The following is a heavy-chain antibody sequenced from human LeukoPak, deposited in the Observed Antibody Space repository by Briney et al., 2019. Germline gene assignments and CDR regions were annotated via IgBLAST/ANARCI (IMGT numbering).Heavy chain of an antibody. V-gene: IGHV1-2*02. D-gene: IGHD2-2*01. CDR2: INPNSGGT. CDR1: GYTFTGYY. Sequence: GASVKVSCKASGYTFTGYYMHWVRQAPGQGLEWMGWINPNSGGTNYAQKFQGRVTMTRDTSISTAYMELSRLRSDDTAVYYCAREVVVVPAPTVKSQYNWFDPWGQGTLVTVSS. CDR3: AREVVVVPAPTVKSQYNWFDP. J-gene: IGHJ5*02.